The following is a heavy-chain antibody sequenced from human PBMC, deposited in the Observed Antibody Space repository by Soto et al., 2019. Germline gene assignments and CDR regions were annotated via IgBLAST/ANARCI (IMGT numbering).Heavy chain of an antibody. CDR2: MSYDGTTK. CDR3: AREVLWSRYFDY. D-gene: IGHD3-10*01. CDR1: GFIFSNYV. J-gene: IGHJ4*02. Sequence: QVQLVESGGGVVQPGRSLRLSCAASGFIFSNYVMYWVRQAPGKGLEWVAFMSYDGTTKSYADSVKGRFTISRDNSPNTLYLQMNSLRPEDTGVYYCAREVLWSRYFDYWGQGTLVTVSS. V-gene: IGHV3-30-3*01.